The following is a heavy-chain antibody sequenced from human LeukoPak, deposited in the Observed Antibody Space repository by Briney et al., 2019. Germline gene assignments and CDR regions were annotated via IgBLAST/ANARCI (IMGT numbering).Heavy chain of an antibody. J-gene: IGHJ3*02. CDR3: ARDGVEGSDAFDI. D-gene: IGHD3-3*01. CDR2: IKQDGSEK. V-gene: IGHV3-7*01. Sequence: GGSLRLSCAASGFTVSTNYMSWVRQAPGKGLEWVANIKQDGSEKYYVDSVKGRFTISRDNAKNSLYLQMNSLRAEDTAVYYCARDGVEGSDAFDIWGQGTMVTVSS. CDR1: GFTVSTNY.